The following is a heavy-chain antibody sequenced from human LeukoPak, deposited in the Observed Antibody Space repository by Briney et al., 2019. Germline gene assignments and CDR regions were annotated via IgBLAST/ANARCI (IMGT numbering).Heavy chain of an antibody. J-gene: IGHJ6*03. CDR3: ASDPRGYSYGLYYYYYYMDV. D-gene: IGHD5-18*01. V-gene: IGHV4-34*01. Sequence: SETLSLTCAVYGGSFSGYYWSWIRQPPGKGLEWIGEINHSGSTNYNPSLKSRVTISVDTSKNQFSLKLSSVTAADTAVYYCASDPRGYSYGLYYYYYYMDVWGKGTTVTVSS. CDR1: GGSFSGYY. CDR2: INHSGST.